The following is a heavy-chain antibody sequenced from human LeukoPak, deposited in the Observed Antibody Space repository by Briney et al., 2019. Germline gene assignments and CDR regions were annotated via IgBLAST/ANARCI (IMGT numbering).Heavy chain of an antibody. Sequence: ASVKVSCKASGYTFTSYGISWVRQAPGQGLEWVGWISAYNGNTNYAQKLQGRVTITRNTSISTAYMELSSLRSEDTAVYYCARAVRYCSSTSCYTRVSYYFDYWGQGTLVTVSS. CDR3: ARAVRYCSSTSCYTRVSYYFDY. J-gene: IGHJ4*02. CDR2: ISAYNGNT. D-gene: IGHD2-2*02. V-gene: IGHV1-18*01. CDR1: GYTFTSYG.